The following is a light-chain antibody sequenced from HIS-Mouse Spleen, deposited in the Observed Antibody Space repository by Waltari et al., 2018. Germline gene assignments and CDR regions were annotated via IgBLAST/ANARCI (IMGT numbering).Light chain of an antibody. V-gene: IGLV1-40*01. Sequence: QSVLTQPPSVSGAPGQRVTISCTGSSSNIGAGYDVHWYQQLPGTAPKLLIYGTGTRPSGVPDRFSGSKSGTSASLAITGLQAEDEADYYCQSYDSSLSGSVFGGGTKLTVL. CDR2: GTG. CDR1: SSNIGAGYD. J-gene: IGLJ3*02. CDR3: QSYDSSLSGSV.